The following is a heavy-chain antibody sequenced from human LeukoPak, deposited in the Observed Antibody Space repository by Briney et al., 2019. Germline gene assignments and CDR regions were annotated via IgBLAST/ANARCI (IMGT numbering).Heavy chain of an antibody. J-gene: IGHJ3*02. CDR1: GFTFSSYA. V-gene: IGHV3-30*04. D-gene: IGHD3-22*01. CDR3: ARKRDYYDSSGYGAFDI. CDR2: ISYDGSNK. Sequence: GGSLRLSCAASGFTFSSYAMHWVRQAPGKGLEWVAVISYDGSNKYYADSVKGRFTISRNNSKNTLYLQMNSLRAEDTAVYYCARKRDYYDSSGYGAFDIWGQGTMFTVSS.